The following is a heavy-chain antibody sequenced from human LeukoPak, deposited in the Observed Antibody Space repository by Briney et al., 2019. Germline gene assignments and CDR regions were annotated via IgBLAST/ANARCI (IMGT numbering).Heavy chain of an antibody. V-gene: IGHV4-34*01. D-gene: IGHD3-10*01. CDR3: ARDHPLLWFGEPQKNKYDY. CDR1: GGSFSGYY. CDR2: INNIGST. Sequence: SETLSLTCAVYGGSFSGYYWSWIRQPPGKGLEWFGEINNIGSTNYNPSLKSRVTISVDTSKNQFSLKLSSVTAADTAVYYCARDHPLLWFGEPQKNKYDYWGQGTLVTVSS. J-gene: IGHJ4*02.